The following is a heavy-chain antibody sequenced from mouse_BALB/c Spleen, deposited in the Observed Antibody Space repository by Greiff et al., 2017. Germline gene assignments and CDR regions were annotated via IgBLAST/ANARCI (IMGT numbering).Heavy chain of an antibody. Sequence: EVMLVESGGGLVKPGGSQKLSCAASGFTFSDYYMYWVRQTPEKRLEWVATISDGGSYTYYPDSVKGRFTISRDNAKNNLYLQMSSLKSEDTAMYYCARDGNYDYAMDYWGQGTSVTVSS. CDR3: ARDGNYDYAMDY. CDR2: ISDGGSYT. CDR1: GFTFSDYY. J-gene: IGHJ4*01. D-gene: IGHD2-1*01. V-gene: IGHV5-4*02.